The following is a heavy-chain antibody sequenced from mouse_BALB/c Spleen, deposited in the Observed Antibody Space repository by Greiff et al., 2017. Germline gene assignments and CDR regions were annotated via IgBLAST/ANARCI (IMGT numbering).Heavy chain of an antibody. D-gene: IGHD1-1*01. CDR1: GFSLTSYD. J-gene: IGHJ2*01. CDR2: IWTGGGT. Sequence: QVQLKESGPGLVAPSQSLSITCTVSGFSLTSYDISWIRQPPGKGLEWLGVIWTGGGTNYNSAFMSRLSISKDNSKSQVFLKMNSLQTDDTAIYYCVRSPLYYGSSWGYFDYWGQGTTLTVSS. V-gene: IGHV2-9-2*01. CDR3: VRSPLYYGSSWGYFDY.